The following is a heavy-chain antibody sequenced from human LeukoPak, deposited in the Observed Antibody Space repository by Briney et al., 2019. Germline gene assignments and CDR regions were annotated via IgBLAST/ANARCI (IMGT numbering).Heavy chain of an antibody. Sequence: NPSETLSLTCAVYGGSFSGYYWSWIRQPPGKGLEWIGEINHSGSTNYNPSLKSRVIISVDTSKNQFSLKLSSVTAADTAVYYCSSRGGYYYYMDVWGKGTTVTVSS. CDR1: GGSFSGYY. V-gene: IGHV4-34*01. CDR3: SSRGGYYYYMDV. D-gene: IGHD2-2*01. CDR2: INHSGST. J-gene: IGHJ6*03.